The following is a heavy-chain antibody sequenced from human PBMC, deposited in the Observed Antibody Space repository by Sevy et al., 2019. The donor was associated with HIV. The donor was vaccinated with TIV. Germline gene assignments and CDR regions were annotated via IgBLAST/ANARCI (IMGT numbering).Heavy chain of an antibody. V-gene: IGHV3-30*02. D-gene: IGHD3-22*01. CDR3: AKNPYDNNAFDI. Sequence: GGSLRLSCTASGFPFSSYALHWIRQAPGKGLEWVAYIQSDGGNQYYGDSVKGRFTISRDNSKNTVYLQMNSLRVEDMAVYYCAKNPYDNNAFDIWGQGTMVTVSS. CDR1: GFPFSSYA. CDR2: IQSDGGNQ. J-gene: IGHJ3*02.